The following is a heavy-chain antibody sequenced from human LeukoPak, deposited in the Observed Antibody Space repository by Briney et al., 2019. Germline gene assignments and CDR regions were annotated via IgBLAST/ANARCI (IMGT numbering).Heavy chain of an antibody. CDR2: ISGSGGST. Sequence: GGSLRLSCAASGFTVSSNYMSWVRQAPGKGLEWVSAISGSGGSTYYADSVKGRFTISRDNSKNTLYLQMNSLRAEDTAVYYCAKVSWERGYWGQGTLVTVSS. CDR1: GFTVSSNY. V-gene: IGHV3-23*01. CDR3: AKVSWERGY. D-gene: IGHD1-26*01. J-gene: IGHJ4*02.